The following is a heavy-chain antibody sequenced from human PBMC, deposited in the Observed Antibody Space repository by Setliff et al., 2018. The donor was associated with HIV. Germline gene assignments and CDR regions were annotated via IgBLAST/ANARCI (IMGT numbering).Heavy chain of an antibody. CDR2: IYYSGST. CDR3: ARVVYTYYYMDV. D-gene: IGHD4-4*01. J-gene: IGHJ6*03. CDR1: GGSISSSVYY. V-gene: IGHV4-39*07. Sequence: SETLSLTCTVSGGSISSSVYYWGWIRQPPGKGLEWIAFIYYSGSTYYSPSLKSRLMISVDTSKDQFSLNMTSVTAADTAVYFCARVVYTYYYMDVWGKGTTVTVSS.